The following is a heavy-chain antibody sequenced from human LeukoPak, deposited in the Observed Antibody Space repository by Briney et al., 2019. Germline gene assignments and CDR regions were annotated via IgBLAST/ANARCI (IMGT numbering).Heavy chain of an antibody. Sequence: GGSLRLSCAASGFTVSSTYMSWVRQAPGKGLEWVSIIYSGGSTYYADSVKGRFTISRDNSQNTPYLQMNSLRAEDTAVYYCARDPAAGRLRDWGQGTLVTVSS. V-gene: IGHV3-53*01. J-gene: IGHJ4*02. D-gene: IGHD1-14*01. CDR2: IYSGGST. CDR3: ARDPAAGRLRD. CDR1: GFTVSSTY.